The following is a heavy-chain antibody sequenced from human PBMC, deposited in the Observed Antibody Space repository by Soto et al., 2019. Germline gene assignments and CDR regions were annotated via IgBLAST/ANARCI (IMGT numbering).Heavy chain of an antibody. V-gene: IGHV5-51*01. CDR1: GYSFTSYW. CDR3: ARSYVSGYYDSSGYRGTYYYYGMDV. J-gene: IGHJ6*02. D-gene: IGHD3-22*01. Sequence: GESLKISCKGSGYSFTSYWIGWVRQMPGKGLEWMGIIYPGDSDTRYSPSFQGQVTISADKSISTAYLQWSSLKASDTAMYYCARSYVSGYYDSSGYRGTYYYYGMDVWGQGTTVTVSS. CDR2: IYPGDSDT.